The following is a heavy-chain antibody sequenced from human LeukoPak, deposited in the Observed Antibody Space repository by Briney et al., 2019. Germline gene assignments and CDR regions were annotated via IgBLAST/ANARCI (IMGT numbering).Heavy chain of an antibody. CDR1: GFTFSSYA. D-gene: IGHD2-15*01. CDR3: AKPNIVVVVAAFDY. Sequence: PGGSLRLSCAASGFTFSSYAMSWVRQAPGKGLEWVSAISGSGGSTYYADSMKGRFTISRDNSKNTLYLQMNSLRAEDTAVYYCAKPNIVVVVAAFDYWGQGTLVTVSS. V-gene: IGHV3-23*01. CDR2: ISGSGGST. J-gene: IGHJ4*02.